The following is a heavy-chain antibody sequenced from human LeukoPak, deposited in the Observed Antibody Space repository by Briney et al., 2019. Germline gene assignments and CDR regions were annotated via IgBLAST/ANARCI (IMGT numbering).Heavy chain of an antibody. J-gene: IGHJ3*02. D-gene: IGHD2-15*01. CDR2: IKSKTDGGTT. Sequence: GGSLRLSCAASGFTFSNAWMSWVRQAPGKGLEWVGRIKSKTDGGTTDYAAPVKGRFTISRDDSKNTLYLQMNSLKTEDTAVYYCAKLYAVHAFDIWGQGTMVTVSS. CDR3: AKLYAVHAFDI. CDR1: GFTFSNAW. V-gene: IGHV3-15*01.